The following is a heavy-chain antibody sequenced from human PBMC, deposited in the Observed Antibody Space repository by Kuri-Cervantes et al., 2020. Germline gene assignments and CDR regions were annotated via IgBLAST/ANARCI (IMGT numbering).Heavy chain of an antibody. CDR2: ISYDGSNK. CDR3: AKTYSSSFTYDAFDI. CDR1: GFTFSSYG. D-gene: IGHD6-13*01. Sequence: GGSLRLSCAASGFTFSSYGMHWVRQAPGKGLEWVAVISYDGSNKYYADSVKGRFTISRDNSKNTLYLQMNSLRAEDTAAYYCAKTYSSSFTYDAFDIWGQGTMVTVSS. V-gene: IGHV3-30*18. J-gene: IGHJ3*02.